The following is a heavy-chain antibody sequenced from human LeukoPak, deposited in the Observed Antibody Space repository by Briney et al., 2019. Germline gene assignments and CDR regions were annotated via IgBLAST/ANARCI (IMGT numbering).Heavy chain of an antibody. Sequence: SGPTLVNPTQTLTLTCTFSGFSLSTSGVGVGWIRQPPGKALEWLALIYWDDDKRYSPSLKSRLTITKDTSKNQVVLTMTNMDPVGTATYYCAHSHGGDILPYYYDSSGYYNPLAFDIWGQGTMVTVSS. CDR3: AHSHGGDILPYYYDSSGYYNPLAFDI. V-gene: IGHV2-5*02. CDR1: GFSLSTSGVG. J-gene: IGHJ3*02. CDR2: IYWDDDK. D-gene: IGHD3-22*01.